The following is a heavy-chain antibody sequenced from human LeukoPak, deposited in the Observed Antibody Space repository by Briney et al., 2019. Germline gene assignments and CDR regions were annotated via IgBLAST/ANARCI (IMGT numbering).Heavy chain of an antibody. D-gene: IGHD2-21*02. Sequence: ASVKVSCKASGYTFTGYYMHWVRRAPGQGLEWMGWINPNSGGTNYAQKFLGRITMTRDTSITTAYMELSRLRSDDTAVYYCASATTYCGADCYPLDAFDIGGQGTMVTVST. J-gene: IGHJ3*02. V-gene: IGHV1-2*02. CDR1: GYTFTGYY. CDR3: ASATTYCGADCYPLDAFDI. CDR2: INPNSGGT.